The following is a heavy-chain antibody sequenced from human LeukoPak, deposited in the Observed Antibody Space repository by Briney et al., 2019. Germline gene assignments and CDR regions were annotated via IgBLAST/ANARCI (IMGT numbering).Heavy chain of an antibody. CDR2: IYTSGST. CDR3: ARVELAYYYDSSGSGAFDI. D-gene: IGHD3-22*01. CDR1: GGSISSYY. Sequence: PSETLSLTYTVSGGSISSYYWSWIRQPAGKGLEWIGRIYTSGSTNYNPSLKSRVTMSVDTSKNQFSLKLSSVTAADTAVYYCARVELAYYYDSSGSGAFDIWGQGTMVTVSS. V-gene: IGHV4-4*07. J-gene: IGHJ3*02.